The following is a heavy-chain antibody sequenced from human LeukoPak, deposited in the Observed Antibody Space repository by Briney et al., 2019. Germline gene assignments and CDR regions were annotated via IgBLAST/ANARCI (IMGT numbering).Heavy chain of an antibody. CDR3: ASGSLGDGYGVGDYYQYMDV. V-gene: IGHV1-69*05. CDR1: GYTFTGYY. J-gene: IGHJ6*03. Sequence: SVKVSCKASGYTFTGYYMHWVRQAPGQGLEWMGGIMPLFGTANYAQEFQGRVTFTTDESASTAYMEVSSLRSEDTAVYYCASGSLGDGYGVGDYYQYMDVWGKGTTVTVSS. D-gene: IGHD5-24*01. CDR2: IMPLFGTA.